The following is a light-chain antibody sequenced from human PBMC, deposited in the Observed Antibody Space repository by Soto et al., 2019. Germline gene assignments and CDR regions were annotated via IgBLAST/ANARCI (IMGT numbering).Light chain of an antibody. Sequence: DIQMTQSPSSLSASVGDIVTINCQASQDISNYLNWYQQKPGKAPKLLIYDASNLETGVPSRFSGSGSGTDFTFTISSLQPEDIATYYCQQYDNLPITFGQGTRLEIK. J-gene: IGKJ5*01. CDR2: DAS. CDR1: QDISNY. CDR3: QQYDNLPIT. V-gene: IGKV1-33*01.